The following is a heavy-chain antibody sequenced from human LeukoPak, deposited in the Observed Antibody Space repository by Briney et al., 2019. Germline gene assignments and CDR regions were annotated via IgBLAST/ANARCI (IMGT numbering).Heavy chain of an antibody. CDR1: GITLSNYG. CDR3: ATHSSRHEGEDY. D-gene: IGHD6-13*01. Sequence: GGSLRLSCAVSGITLSNYGMSWVRQAPGKGLEWVAGIGGSGAGTNYADSVKGRFTISRDNSKNTLYLQMNSLRAEDTAVYYCATHSSRHEGEDYWGQGTLVTVSS. V-gene: IGHV3-23*01. CDR2: IGGSGAGT. J-gene: IGHJ4*02.